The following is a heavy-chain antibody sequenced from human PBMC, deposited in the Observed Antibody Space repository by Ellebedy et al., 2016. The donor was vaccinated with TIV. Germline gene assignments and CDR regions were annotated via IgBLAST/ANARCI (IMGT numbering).Heavy chain of an antibody. CDR3: GNRGGGGFDY. Sequence: GESLKISXAASGFTFSSYAMHWVRQAPGKGLEWVAVISYDGSNKYYADSVKGRFTISRDNSKNTLYLQMNSLRAEDTAVYYCGNRGGGGFDYWGQGTLVTVSS. J-gene: IGHJ4*02. CDR1: GFTFSSYA. CDR2: ISYDGSNK. V-gene: IGHV3-30-3*01. D-gene: IGHD1-14*01.